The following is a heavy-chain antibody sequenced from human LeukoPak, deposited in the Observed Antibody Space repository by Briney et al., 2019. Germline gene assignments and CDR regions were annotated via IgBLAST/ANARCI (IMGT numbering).Heavy chain of an antibody. J-gene: IGHJ5*02. Sequence: SETLSLTCAVYGGSFSGYYWSWIRQPPGKGLEWIGEINHSGSTNYNPSLKSRVTISVDTSKNQFSLKLSSVTAADTAVYYCARAEGLGDTAPGIWLDPWGQGTLVTVSS. V-gene: IGHV4-34*01. CDR1: GGSFSGYY. CDR2: INHSGST. CDR3: ARAEGLGDTAPGIWLDP. D-gene: IGHD5-18*01.